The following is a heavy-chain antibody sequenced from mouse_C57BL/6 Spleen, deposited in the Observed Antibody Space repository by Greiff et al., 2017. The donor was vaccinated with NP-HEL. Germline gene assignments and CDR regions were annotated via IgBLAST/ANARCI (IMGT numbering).Heavy chain of an antibody. CDR2: IYPRSGNT. CDR3: ARTLFEDYAMDY. Sequence: QVHVKQSGAELARPGASVKLSCKASGYTFTSYGISWVKQRTGQGLEWIGEIYPRSGNTYYNEKFKGKATLTADKSSSTAYMELRSLTSEDSAVYFCARTLFEDYAMDYWGQGTSVTVSS. CDR1: GYTFTSYG. V-gene: IGHV1-81*01. J-gene: IGHJ4*01. D-gene: IGHD6-1*01.